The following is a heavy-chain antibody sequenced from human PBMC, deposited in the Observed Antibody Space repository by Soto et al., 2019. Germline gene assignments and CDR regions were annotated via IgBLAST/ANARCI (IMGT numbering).Heavy chain of an antibody. CDR1: GFTFSSYA. CDR3: PKEDSSGYYYLPYFAY. V-gene: IGHV3-23*01. CDR2: ISGSGGST. Sequence: GGSLRLSCAASGFTFSSYAMSWVRQAPGKGLEWVSAISGSGGSTYYADSVKGRFTISRDNSKNTLYLQMNSLRAEDTAVYYCPKEDSSGYYYLPYFAYWGQGTLVTVSS. J-gene: IGHJ4*02. D-gene: IGHD3-22*01.